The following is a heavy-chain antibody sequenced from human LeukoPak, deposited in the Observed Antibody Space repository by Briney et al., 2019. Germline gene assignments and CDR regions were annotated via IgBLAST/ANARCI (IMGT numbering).Heavy chain of an antibody. J-gene: IGHJ4*02. CDR3: AKGLAAPGAFDY. V-gene: IGHV3-30*18. Sequence: PGGSLRLSCAASGFTFSSYGMHWVRQAPGKGLEWVAVISYDGSNKYYADSVKGRFTISRDNSKNTLYLQMNSLRAEDTAVYYCAKGLAAPGAFDYWGQGTLVTVSS. CDR1: GFTFSSYG. D-gene: IGHD6-13*01. CDR2: ISYDGSNK.